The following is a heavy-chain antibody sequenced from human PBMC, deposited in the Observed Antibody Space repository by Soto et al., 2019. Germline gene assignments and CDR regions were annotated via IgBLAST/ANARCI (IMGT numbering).Heavy chain of an antibody. CDR1: GFTFSGYY. J-gene: IGHJ4*02. CDR2: SSNSGTIT. V-gene: IGHV3-11*06. CDR3: ARSGDNYNRLDY. D-gene: IGHD1-1*01. Sequence: PGGSLRLSCEGSGFTFSGYYISWIRQAPGKGLEWISYSSNSGTITRYADSVKGRFSISRDNTKNLLYLQMNSLRAEDTAVYYCARSGDNYNRLDYWGQGTPVTVSS.